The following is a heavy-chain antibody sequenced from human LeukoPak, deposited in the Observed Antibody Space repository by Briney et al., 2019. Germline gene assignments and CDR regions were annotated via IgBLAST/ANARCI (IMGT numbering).Heavy chain of an antibody. CDR2: IRYDGSNK. J-gene: IGHJ4*02. CDR1: GFTFSSYG. CDR3: AKDGRSSGSPRGFDY. D-gene: IGHD1-26*01. Sequence: PGGSLRLSCAASGFTFSSYGMHWVRQAPGKGLEWVAFIRYDGSNKYYADSVKGRFTISRDNSKNTLYLQMNSLRAEDTAVYYCAKDGRSSGSPRGFDYWGQGTLVTVSS. V-gene: IGHV3-30*02.